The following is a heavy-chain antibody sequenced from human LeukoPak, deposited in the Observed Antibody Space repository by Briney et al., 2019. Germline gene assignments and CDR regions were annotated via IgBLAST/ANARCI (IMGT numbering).Heavy chain of an antibody. Sequence: GESLKISCKGSGYSFTSYWIGWVRQMPGKGLEWMGIIYPGDSDTRYSPSFQGQVTISADKSISTAYLQWSSLKASDTAMYYCATSLPHYYDSSGYWNWFDPWGQGTLVTVSS. J-gene: IGHJ5*02. CDR3: ATSLPHYYDSSGYWNWFDP. V-gene: IGHV5-51*01. D-gene: IGHD3-22*01. CDR1: GYSFTSYW. CDR2: IYPGDSDT.